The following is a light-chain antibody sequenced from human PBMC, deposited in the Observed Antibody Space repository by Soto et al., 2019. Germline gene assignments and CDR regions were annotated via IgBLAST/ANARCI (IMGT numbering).Light chain of an antibody. Sequence: DIVMTQSPDSLAVSLGERAAINCKSSQSVLYSFNKKNYLAWYQQTPGQSPKLLIYWASTRDSGVPDRFSGSGSGTDFTLTISSLQAEDVAVYYCLQYSSTPITFGQGTRLEIK. CDR3: LQYSSTPIT. V-gene: IGKV4-1*01. CDR1: QSVLYSFNKKNY. CDR2: WAS. J-gene: IGKJ5*01.